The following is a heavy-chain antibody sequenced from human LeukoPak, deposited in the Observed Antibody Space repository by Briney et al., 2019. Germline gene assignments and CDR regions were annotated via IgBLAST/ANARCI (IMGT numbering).Heavy chain of an antibody. D-gene: IGHD6-19*01. CDR1: GGSISSYY. Sequence: SETLSLTCTVSGGSISSYYWSWIRQPPGKGLEWIGYIYYTGSTNYNSSLKSRVTISVDTSKNQFSLKLSSVTAADTAVYYCARTDSSGWYGSWFDPWGQGTLVTVSS. V-gene: IGHV4-59*12. CDR3: ARTDSSGWYGSWFDP. J-gene: IGHJ5*02. CDR2: IYYTGST.